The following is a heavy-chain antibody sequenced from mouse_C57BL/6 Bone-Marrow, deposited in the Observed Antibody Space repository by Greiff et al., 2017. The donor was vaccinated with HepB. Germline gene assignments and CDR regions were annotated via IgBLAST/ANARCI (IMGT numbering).Heavy chain of an antibody. CDR1: GYTFTDYY. Sequence: QVQLKESGAELVRPGASVKLSCKASGYTFTDYYINWVKQRPGQGLEWIARIYPGSGNTYYNEKFKGKATLTVDTSSSTAYMQLSSLTSEDSAVYFCARRYYDYHYYAMDYWGQGTSVTVSS. D-gene: IGHD2-4*01. J-gene: IGHJ4*01. V-gene: IGHV1-76*01. CDR3: ARRYYDYHYYAMDY. CDR2: IYPGSGNT.